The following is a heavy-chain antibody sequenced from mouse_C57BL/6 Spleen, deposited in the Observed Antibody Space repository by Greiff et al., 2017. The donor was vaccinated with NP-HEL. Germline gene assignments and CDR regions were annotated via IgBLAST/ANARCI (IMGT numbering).Heavy chain of an antibody. V-gene: IGHV14-4*01. CDR3: TRGATMVTTTPY. Sequence: EVQVVESGAELVRPGASVKLSCTASGFNIKDDYMHWVKQRPEQGLEWIGWIDPENGDTEYASKFQGKATITADTSSNTAYLQLSSLTSEDTAVYYCTRGATMVTTTPYWGQGTLVTVSA. D-gene: IGHD2-2*01. J-gene: IGHJ3*01. CDR1: GFNIKDDY. CDR2: IDPENGDT.